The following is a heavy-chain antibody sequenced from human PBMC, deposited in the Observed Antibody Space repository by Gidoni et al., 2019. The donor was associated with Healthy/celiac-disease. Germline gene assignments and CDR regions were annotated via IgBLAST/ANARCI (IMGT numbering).Heavy chain of an antibody. J-gene: IGHJ2*01. CDR1: GFTFSSYW. CDR2: IMQDGIEK. V-gene: IGHV3-7*03. CDR3: ARFPRFGAVAGTVDWYFDL. Sequence: EVQLVESGGGLVQPGGSRRISGAAAGFTFSSYWMSWVRQAPGKGLEGVANIMQDGIEKYYVHSVKGRFPISRDNAKNSLYLQMNSLRAEDTAVYYCARFPRFGAVAGTVDWYFDLWGRGTLVTVSS. D-gene: IGHD6-19*01.